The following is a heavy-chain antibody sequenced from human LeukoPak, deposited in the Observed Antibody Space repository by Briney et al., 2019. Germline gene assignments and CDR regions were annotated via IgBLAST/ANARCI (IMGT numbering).Heavy chain of an antibody. V-gene: IGHV4-31*03. CDR3: ARAGGPRYWYFDL. CDR1: GGSISSGGYY. J-gene: IGHJ2*01. CDR2: IYYSGST. D-gene: IGHD1-1*01. Sequence: PSQTLSLTCTVSGGSISSGGYYWSWIRQHPGKGLEWIGYIYYSGSTYYNPSLKSRVTISVDTSKNQFSLKLSSVTAADTAVYYCARAGGPRYWYFDLWGRGTLVTVSS.